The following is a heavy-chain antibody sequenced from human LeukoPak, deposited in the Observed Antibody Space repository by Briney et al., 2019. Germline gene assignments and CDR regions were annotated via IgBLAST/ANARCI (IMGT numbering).Heavy chain of an antibody. V-gene: IGHV4-59*01. D-gene: IGHD6-13*01. CDR3: AIRSSSSMHLDAFDI. CDR2: IYYSGST. CDR1: GGSISSYY. Sequence: PSETLSLTCTVSGGSISSYYWSWSRQPPGKGLEWIGHIYYSGSTNYNPSLKSRVTISVDTSKNQFSLKLSSVTAADTAVYYCAIRSSSSMHLDAFDIWGQGTMVTVSS. J-gene: IGHJ3*02.